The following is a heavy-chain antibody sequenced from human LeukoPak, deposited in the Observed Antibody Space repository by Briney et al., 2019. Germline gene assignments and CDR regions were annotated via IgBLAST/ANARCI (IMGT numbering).Heavy chain of an antibody. CDR1: GGSISSSSYY. Sequence: SETLSLTCTVSGGSISSSSYYWGWIRQPPGKGLEWIGSIYYSGSTYYNPSLKSRVTISVDTSKNQFSLKLTSVTASDSAVYYCASSNWLRDANFDSWGQGTLVTVSS. J-gene: IGHJ4*02. CDR2: IYYSGST. V-gene: IGHV4-39*07. D-gene: IGHD6-13*01. CDR3: ASSNWLRDANFDS.